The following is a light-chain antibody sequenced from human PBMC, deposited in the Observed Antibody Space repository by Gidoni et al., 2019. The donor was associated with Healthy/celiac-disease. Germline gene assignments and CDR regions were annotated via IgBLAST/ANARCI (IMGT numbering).Light chain of an antibody. V-gene: IGLV1-40*01. J-gene: IGLJ2*01. CDR1: SSNIGAGYD. CDR3: QSYDSSLSGSV. Sequence: QSVLTQPPSVSGAPGQRVTIPCTGSSSNIGAGYDVHWYQQLPGTAPKLLIYGNSNRPSGFPDRFSGSKSGTSASLAITGLQAEDEADYYCQSYDSSLSGSVFGGGTKLTVL. CDR2: GNS.